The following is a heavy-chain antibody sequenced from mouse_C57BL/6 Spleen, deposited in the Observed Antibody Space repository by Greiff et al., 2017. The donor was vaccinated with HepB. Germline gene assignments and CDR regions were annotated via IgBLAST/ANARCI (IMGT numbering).Heavy chain of an antibody. V-gene: IGHV1-69*01. CDR2: IKPSNSYT. CDR3: ARRDGDWYFDV. CDR1: GYTFTSYW. Sequence: QVQLQQPGAELVMPGASVKLSCKASGYTFTSYWMHWVKQRPGQGLEWIGEIKPSNSYTNYNQKFKGKSTMTVDKSSSTAYMQLSRLTSEDSAVYYCARRDGDWYFDVWGTGTTVTVSS. D-gene: IGHD3-3*01. J-gene: IGHJ1*03.